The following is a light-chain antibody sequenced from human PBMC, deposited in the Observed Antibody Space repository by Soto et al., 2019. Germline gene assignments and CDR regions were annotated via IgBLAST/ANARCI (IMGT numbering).Light chain of an antibody. CDR3: HPYGGSFI. J-gene: IGKJ3*01. Sequence: EIVLTQSPGTLSLSPGEGATVSCRVSQSINSKSLVWYQRNFGQAPRLLIYNTSSRATGIPDRFSGSGSGTDFTFSISRLEPEDFAVYYCHPYGGSFIFGPGTKVDFK. V-gene: IGKV3-20*01. CDR1: QSINSKS. CDR2: NTS.